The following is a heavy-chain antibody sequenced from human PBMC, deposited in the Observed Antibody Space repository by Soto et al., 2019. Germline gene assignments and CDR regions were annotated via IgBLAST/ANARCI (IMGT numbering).Heavy chain of an antibody. CDR3: ARFDWLSACFDP. Sequence: QVQLVQSGAEVKKPGASVRVSCRASGYTFTSYGITWVRQAPGQGLAWMGWINTHNGNTNYAEQVQGRVTMTTEPSTSTVYVDLRVLRPDDTAVYYCARFDWLSACFDPVCEGTLVAVAA. V-gene: IGHV1-18*01. D-gene: IGHD3-9*01. CDR1: GYTFTSYG. J-gene: IGHJ5*02. CDR2: INTHNGNT.